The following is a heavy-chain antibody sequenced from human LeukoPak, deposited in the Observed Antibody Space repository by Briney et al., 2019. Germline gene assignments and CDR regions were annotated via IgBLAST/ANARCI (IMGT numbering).Heavy chain of an antibody. Sequence: GASVKVSCKVSGYTLTELSMHWVRQAPGKGLEWMGGFDPEDGETIYAQEFQGRVTMTEDTSTDTAYMELSSLRSEDTAVYYCATDMEKDDYGDWGAFDYWGQGTLVTASS. V-gene: IGHV1-24*01. J-gene: IGHJ4*02. D-gene: IGHD4-17*01. CDR1: GYTLTELS. CDR2: FDPEDGET. CDR3: ATDMEKDDYGDWGAFDY.